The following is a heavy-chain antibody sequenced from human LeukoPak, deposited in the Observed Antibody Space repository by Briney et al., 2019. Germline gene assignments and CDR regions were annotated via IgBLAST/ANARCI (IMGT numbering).Heavy chain of an antibody. V-gene: IGHV3-30*01. D-gene: IGHD6-19*01. J-gene: IGHJ4*02. CDR2: VSKDGTNK. Sequence: GGSLRLSCAASGFTFSTCNMHWVRQAPGKGLEWVAVVSKDGTNKFYADSVGGRFTISRDNSKNTLYLQMNSLRGEDTAVYYCARRPPSMAGLDYWGQGTLVSVSS. CDR1: GFTFSTCN. CDR3: ARRPPSMAGLDY.